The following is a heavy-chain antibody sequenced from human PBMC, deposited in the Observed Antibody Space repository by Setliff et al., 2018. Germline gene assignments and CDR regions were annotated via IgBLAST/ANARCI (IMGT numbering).Heavy chain of an antibody. CDR1: GYSISSGYY. CDR2: IYHSGST. Sequence: PSETLSLTCAVSGYSISSGYYWGWIRQPPGKGLEWIGSIYHSGSTYYNPSLKSRVTLSIDTSKNQFSLKLSSVTAADTAVYYCARVSYSFWSGSYYFYYRDVWGKGTTVTVS. D-gene: IGHD3-3*01. CDR3: ARVSYSFWSGSYYFYYRDV. J-gene: IGHJ6*03. V-gene: IGHV4-38-2*01.